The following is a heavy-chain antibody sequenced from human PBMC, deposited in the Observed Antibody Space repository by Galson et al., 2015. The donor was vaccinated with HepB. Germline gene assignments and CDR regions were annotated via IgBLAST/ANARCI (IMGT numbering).Heavy chain of an antibody. J-gene: IGHJ5*02. V-gene: IGHV4-39*07. CDR1: GGSISSSSYY. CDR3: ARVGPAGSGVRWFDP. Sequence: ETLSLTCTVSGGSISSSSYYWGWIRQPPGKGLEWIGSIYYSGSTYYNPSLKSRVTISVDTSKNQFSLKLSSVTAADTAVYYCARVGPAGSGVRWFDPWGQGTLVTVSS. CDR2: IYYSGST. D-gene: IGHD6-13*01.